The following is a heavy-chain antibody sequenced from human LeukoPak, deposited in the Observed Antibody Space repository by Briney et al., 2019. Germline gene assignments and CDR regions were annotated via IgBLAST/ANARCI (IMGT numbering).Heavy chain of an antibody. Sequence: SETLSLTCTVSGGSISGYYWSWIRQPPGKGLEWIGEINHSGSTNYNPSLKSRVTISVDTSKNQFSLKLSSVTAADTAVYYCARHDEDIVVVPAAYGYNWFDPWGQGTLVTVSS. V-gene: IGHV4-34*01. J-gene: IGHJ5*02. CDR1: GGSISGYY. D-gene: IGHD2-2*01. CDR2: INHSGST. CDR3: ARHDEDIVVVPAAYGYNWFDP.